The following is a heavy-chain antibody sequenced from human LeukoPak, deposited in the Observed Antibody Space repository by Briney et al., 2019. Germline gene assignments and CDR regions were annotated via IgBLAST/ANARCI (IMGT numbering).Heavy chain of an antibody. CDR2: ISSSSSYI. CDR1: GVTFSSYE. CDR3: ARGGGGFDY. D-gene: IGHD3-10*01. J-gene: IGHJ4*02. Sequence: PGGSLRLSCAASGVTFSSYEMNWVRQAPGKGLEWVSSISSSSSYIYYADSVKGRFTVSRDNSKNTLYLQMNGLRAEDTAVYYCARGGGGFDYWGQGTLVTVSS. V-gene: IGHV3-21*04.